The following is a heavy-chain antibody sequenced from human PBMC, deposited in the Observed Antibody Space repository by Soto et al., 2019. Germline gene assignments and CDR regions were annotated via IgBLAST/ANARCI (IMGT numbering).Heavy chain of an antibody. Sequence: QVNLVESGGGGVQPGRSLRLSCAASGFTFSDYGMHWVRQAPGKGLEWVAAISQDGSNKFYGDSVKGRFTISRDNSKNTLLLQTDSLRDEDTAVYFCAKEARSRAVTATRVYGMDVWGQGTTVAVSS. CDR2: ISQDGSNK. CDR1: GFTFSDYG. CDR3: AKEARSRAVTATRVYGMDV. D-gene: IGHD4-17*01. J-gene: IGHJ6*02. V-gene: IGHV3-30*18.